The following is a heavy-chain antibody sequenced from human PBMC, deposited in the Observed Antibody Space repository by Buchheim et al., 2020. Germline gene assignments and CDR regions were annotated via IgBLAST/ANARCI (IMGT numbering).Heavy chain of an antibody. Sequence: KKPGSSVKVSCKASGGTFSSYAISWVRQAPGQGLEWMGRIIPILGIANYAQKFQGRVTITADKSTSTAYMELSSLRSEDTAVYYCARPAPYCSSTSCYIQYFDLWGRGTL. D-gene: IGHD2-2*02. CDR1: GGTFSSYA. J-gene: IGHJ2*01. CDR3: ARPAPYCSSTSCYIQYFDL. V-gene: IGHV1-69*04. CDR2: IIPILGIA.